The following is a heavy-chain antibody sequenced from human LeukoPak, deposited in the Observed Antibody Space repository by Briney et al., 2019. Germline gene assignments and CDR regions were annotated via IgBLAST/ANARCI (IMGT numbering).Heavy chain of an antibody. CDR1: GFSFSSYW. D-gene: IGHD3-10*01. V-gene: IGHV3-7*01. Sequence: GGTLRLSCAVSGFSFSSYWMTWVRQSPGKGPEWMANIKQDESETYTVDSVKGRFTISGDNAKNSVYLHMNSLRAEDTALYYCARLSAYYYGSFFYYYMDVWGKGTTVTVSS. CDR3: ARLSAYYYGSFFYYYMDV. CDR2: IKQDESET. J-gene: IGHJ6*03.